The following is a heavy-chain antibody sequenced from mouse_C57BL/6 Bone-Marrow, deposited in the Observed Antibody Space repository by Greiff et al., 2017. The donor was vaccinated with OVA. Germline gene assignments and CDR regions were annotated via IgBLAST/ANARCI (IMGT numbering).Heavy chain of an antibody. D-gene: IGHD1-1*01. CDR3: ARVGSSSDY. Sequence: EVQRVESGGGLVKPGGSLKLSCAASGFTFSSYAMSWVRQTPEKRLEWVATISDGGSYTYYPDNVKGRFTISRDNAKNHLYLQRSHLKSEDTAMYYWARVGSSSDYWGQGTTLTVSS. CDR2: ISDGGSYT. V-gene: IGHV5-4*01. CDR1: GFTFSSYA. J-gene: IGHJ2*01.